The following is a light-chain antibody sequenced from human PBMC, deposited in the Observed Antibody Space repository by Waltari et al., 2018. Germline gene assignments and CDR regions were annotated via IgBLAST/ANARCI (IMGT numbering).Light chain of an antibody. CDR1: RNINNY. Sequence: DIQMPQSPSSVSASVGDRVTISCRASRNINNYLNWYQQKPGKAPNLLIYDASSLQSGVPSRFSGSGSGTEFTLIISGLQPEDFATYYCQQSYSTLRFGQGTKVEI. CDR3: QQSYSTLR. J-gene: IGKJ2*03. V-gene: IGKV1-39*01. CDR2: DAS.